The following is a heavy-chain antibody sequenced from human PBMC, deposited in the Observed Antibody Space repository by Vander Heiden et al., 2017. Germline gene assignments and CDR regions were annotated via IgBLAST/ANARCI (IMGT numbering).Heavy chain of an antibody. CDR2: IYSSGKT. D-gene: IGHD2-21*01. J-gene: IGHJ4*01. V-gene: IGHV4-39*02. CDR3: ARLEAYGGGLDF. CDR1: GGTISGNSYF. Sequence: QLQLQESGLGLVKPSETLSPTCTVSGGTISGNSYFLGWIRQTPGKGLEWIRKIYSSGKTYYNPSLESRLNISVDTSKNHFSLRLSSLSAADTAVYYCARLEAYGGGLDFWGQGILVTVSS.